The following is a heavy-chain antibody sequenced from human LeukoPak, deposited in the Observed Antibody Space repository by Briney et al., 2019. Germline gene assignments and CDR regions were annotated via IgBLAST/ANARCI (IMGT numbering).Heavy chain of an antibody. Sequence: PGGSLRLSCAASGFAFSNYAMSWVRQAPGKGLEWVSGISGGGDSTYHAGSVKGRFTISRDSSKNTLYLQMDSLRAEDTAIYYCAKSHSGWYSFDYWGQGALVTVSS. V-gene: IGHV3-23*01. CDR3: AKSHSGWYSFDY. J-gene: IGHJ4*02. CDR1: GFAFSNYA. D-gene: IGHD6-19*01. CDR2: ISGGGDST.